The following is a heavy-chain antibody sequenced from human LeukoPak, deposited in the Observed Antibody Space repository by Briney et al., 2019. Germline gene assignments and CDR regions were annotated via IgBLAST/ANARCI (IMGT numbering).Heavy chain of an antibody. CDR3: ARDRRFRPAAYDTTFDY. Sequence: GASVKVSCKASGYTFTSYGISWVRQAPGQGLEWMGWISAYNGNTNYAQKLQGRVTMTTDTSTSTAYMELRSLRSDDTAVYYCARDRRFRPAAYDTTFDYWGQGTLVTVSS. CDR1: GYTFTSYG. V-gene: IGHV1-18*01. CDR2: ISAYNGNT. J-gene: IGHJ4*02. D-gene: IGHD2-2*01.